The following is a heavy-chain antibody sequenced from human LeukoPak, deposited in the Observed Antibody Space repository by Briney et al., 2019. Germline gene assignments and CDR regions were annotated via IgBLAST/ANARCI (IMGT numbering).Heavy chain of an antibody. V-gene: IGHV3-49*03. CDR1: GFTFGDYA. CDR3: TRGVHGWYILFDY. J-gene: IGHJ4*02. D-gene: IGHD6-19*01. Sequence: GGSLRLSCTASGFTFGDYAMSWFRQAPGKGLKWVGFIRSKAYGGTTEYAASVKGRFTISRDDPKSIAYLQMNSLKTEDTAVYYCTRGVHGWYILFDYWGQGTLVTVSS. CDR2: IRSKAYGGTT.